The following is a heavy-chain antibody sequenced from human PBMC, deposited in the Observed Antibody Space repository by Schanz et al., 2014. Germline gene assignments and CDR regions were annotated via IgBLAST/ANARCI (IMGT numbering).Heavy chain of an antibody. CDR1: GYTFTTYY. CDR3: ARDVPINDY. CDR2: IHTGSGNT. V-gene: IGHV1-18*04. J-gene: IGHJ4*02. Sequence: QVQLVQSGAEVKKPGASVRVSCKASGYTFTTYYIHWVRQAPGQGPEWVGWIHTGSGNTKYAQSLQGRVTVTRDTSTSTSYMELRSLTSDDTAVYYCARDVPINDYWGQGTPVTVSS. D-gene: IGHD2-2*01.